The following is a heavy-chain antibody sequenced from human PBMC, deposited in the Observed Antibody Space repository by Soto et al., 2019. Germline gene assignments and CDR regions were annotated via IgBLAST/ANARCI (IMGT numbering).Heavy chain of an antibody. CDR2: IWYDGSNK. Sequence: PGGSLRLSCAASGFTFSSYGMHWVRQAPGKGLEWVAVIWYDGSNKYYADSVKGRFTISRDNSKNTLYLQMNSLRAEDTAVYYCARDPIVVVPAAMKYYYYYGMDVWGQGTTVTVSS. CDR1: GFTFSSYG. J-gene: IGHJ6*02. V-gene: IGHV3-33*01. D-gene: IGHD2-2*01. CDR3: ARDPIVVVPAAMKYYYYYGMDV.